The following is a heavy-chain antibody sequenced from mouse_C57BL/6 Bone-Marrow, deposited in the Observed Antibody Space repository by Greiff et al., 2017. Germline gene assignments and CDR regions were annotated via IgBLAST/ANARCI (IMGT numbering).Heavy chain of an antibody. CDR2: IEPENGDT. D-gene: IGHD6-1*01. CDR1: GFNIKDDY. CDR3: TTGVPFAY. Sequence: VQLQQSGAELVRPGASVKLSCTASGFNIKDDYMHWVKQRPEQGLEWIGWIEPENGDTEYASKFQGKATITADTSSNTAYLQLSSLTSEDTAVYYCTTGVPFAYWGQGTLVTVSA. J-gene: IGHJ3*01. V-gene: IGHV14-4*01.